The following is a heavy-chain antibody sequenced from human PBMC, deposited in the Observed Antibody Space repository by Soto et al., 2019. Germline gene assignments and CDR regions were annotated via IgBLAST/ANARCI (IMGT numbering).Heavy chain of an antibody. CDR1: GGSISSYY. V-gene: IGHV4-59*05. D-gene: IGHD3-16*01. CDR3: ARSITFLGGAPTYYYYVDV. J-gene: IGHJ6*03. CDR2: IYYSGST. Sequence: SETLSLTCTVSGGSISSYYWSWIRQPPGKGLEWIGSIYYSGSTYYNPSLKSRVTISVDTSKNQFSLKLSSVTAADTAVYYCARSITFLGGAPTYYYYVDVWGKGPRVTVSS.